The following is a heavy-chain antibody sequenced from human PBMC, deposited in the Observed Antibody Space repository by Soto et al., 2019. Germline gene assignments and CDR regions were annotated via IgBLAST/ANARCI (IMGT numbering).Heavy chain of an antibody. V-gene: IGHV1-58*01. CDR1: GFTFTSSA. Sequence: ASVKVSCKASGFTFTSSAVQWVRQARGQRLEWIGWIVVGSGNTNYAQKFQERVTITRDMSTSTAYMELSSLRSEDTAVYYCAADGQLVPYYYGMDVWGQGTTVTVSS. J-gene: IGHJ6*02. D-gene: IGHD6-6*01. CDR3: AADGQLVPYYYGMDV. CDR2: IVVGSGNT.